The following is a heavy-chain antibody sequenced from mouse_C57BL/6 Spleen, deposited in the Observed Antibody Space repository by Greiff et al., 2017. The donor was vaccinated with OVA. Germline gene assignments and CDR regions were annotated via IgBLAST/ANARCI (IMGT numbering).Heavy chain of an antibody. CDR2: IYPGGGYT. V-gene: IGHV1-63*01. CDR1: GYTFTNYW. Sequence: VQLQQSGAELVRPGTSVKMSCKASGYTFTNYWIGWAKQRPGHGLEWIGDIYPGGGYTNYNEKFKGKATLTADKSSSTAYMQCSSLTSEDSAIYSCSRGGLYDYYAMDYWGQGTSVTVSS. D-gene: IGHD1-3*01. CDR3: SRGGLYDYYAMDY. J-gene: IGHJ4*01.